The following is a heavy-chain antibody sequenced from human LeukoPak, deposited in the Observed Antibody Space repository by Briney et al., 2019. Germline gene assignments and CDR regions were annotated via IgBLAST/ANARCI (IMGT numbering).Heavy chain of an antibody. J-gene: IGHJ5*02. V-gene: IGHV1-2*02. CDR2: INPNSGGT. Sequence: ASVKVSCKASGYTFTGYYMHWVRQAPGQGLEWMGWINPNSGGTNYAQKFQGRVTMTRDTSISTAYMELSRLRSDDTAVYYCALSEGPYEYWFDPWGQGTLVTVSS. D-gene: IGHD3-16*02. CDR3: ALSEGPYEYWFDP. CDR1: GYTFTGYY.